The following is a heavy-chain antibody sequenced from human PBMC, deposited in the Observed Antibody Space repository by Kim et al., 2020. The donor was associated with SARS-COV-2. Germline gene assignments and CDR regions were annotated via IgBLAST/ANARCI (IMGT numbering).Heavy chain of an antibody. CDR1: GGSISSGGYY. V-gene: IGHV4-31*03. D-gene: IGHD2-2*01. Sequence: SETLSLTCTVSGGSISSGGYYWSWIRQHPGKGLEWIGYIYYSGSTYYNPSLKSRVTISVDTSKNQFSLKLSSVTAADTAVYYCARELQDIVVVPAAIPKAANWFDPWGQGTLVTVSS. CDR2: IYYSGST. CDR3: ARELQDIVVVPAAIPKAANWFDP. J-gene: IGHJ5*02.